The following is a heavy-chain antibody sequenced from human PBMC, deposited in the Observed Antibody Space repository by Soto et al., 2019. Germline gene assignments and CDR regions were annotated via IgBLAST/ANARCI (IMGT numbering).Heavy chain of an antibody. J-gene: IGHJ4*02. D-gene: IGHD3-9*01. CDR3: ARGYYDILTGFAFDY. Sequence: QVQLVQSGAEVKKPGASVKVSCKASGYTFTGYYMHWVRQAPGQGLEWMGWINPNSGGTNYAQKFQCWVTMTRDTSISTAYMELSRLRSDDTAVYYFARGYYDILTGFAFDYWGQGTLVTVSS. CDR1: GYTFTGYY. V-gene: IGHV1-2*04. CDR2: INPNSGGT.